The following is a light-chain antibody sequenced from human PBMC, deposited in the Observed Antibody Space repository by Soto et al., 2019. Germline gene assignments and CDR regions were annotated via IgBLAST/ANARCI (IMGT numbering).Light chain of an antibody. CDR1: SSDVGAYNY. V-gene: IGLV2-14*01. CDR3: SSYARGSTYV. CDR2: GVT. Sequence: QSALTQPASVSGSPGQSITISCTGTSSDVGAYNYVSWYLQYPGKAPKLLVYGVTNRPSGVSDRFSGSKSGNTASLTISGLRAEDETDYYCSSYARGSTYVFGTGTKVTVL. J-gene: IGLJ1*01.